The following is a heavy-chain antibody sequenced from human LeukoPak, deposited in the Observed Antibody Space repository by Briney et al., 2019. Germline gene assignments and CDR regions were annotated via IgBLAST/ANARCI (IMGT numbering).Heavy chain of an antibody. CDR2: IYYSGST. CDR3: ARDHYCSSTSCYRDVWFDP. CDR1: GGSISSYY. Sequence: SETLSLTCTVSGGSISSYYWSWIRQPPGKGLEWIGYIYYSGSTNYNPSLKSRVTISVDTSKNQFSLKLSSVTAADTAVYYCARDHYCSSTSCYRDVWFDPWGQGTLVTVSS. V-gene: IGHV4-59*01. J-gene: IGHJ5*02. D-gene: IGHD2-2*02.